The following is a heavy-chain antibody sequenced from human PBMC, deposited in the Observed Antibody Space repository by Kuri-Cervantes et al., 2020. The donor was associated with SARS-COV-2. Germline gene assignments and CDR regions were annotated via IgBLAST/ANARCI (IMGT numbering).Heavy chain of an antibody. CDR1: GFTFSSLP. CDR2: ISTSGDTI. CDR3: ARLAVAARTNWFDP. Sequence: GESLKISCVASGFTFSSLPMNWVRQTPGRGLEWISHISTSGDTIYYADSVKGRFTISRDNAKNSLYLQMNSLRAEDTAVYYCARLAVAARTNWFDPWGQGTLVTVSS. J-gene: IGHJ5*02. D-gene: IGHD6-6*01. V-gene: IGHV3-48*04.